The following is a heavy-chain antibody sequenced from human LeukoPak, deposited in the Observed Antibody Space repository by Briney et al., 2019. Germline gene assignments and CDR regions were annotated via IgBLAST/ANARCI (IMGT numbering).Heavy chain of an antibody. Sequence: SCKASGYTFTGCYMHWVRQAPGKGLEWVAVISYDGSNKYYADSVKGRFTISRDNSKNTLYLQMNSLRAEDTAVYYCAKGPYYYDIGGEVGSSHFDYWGQGTLVTVSS. J-gene: IGHJ4*02. CDR3: AKGPYYYDIGGEVGSSHFDY. CDR1: GYTFTGCY. CDR2: ISYDGSNK. D-gene: IGHD3-22*01. V-gene: IGHV3-30*18.